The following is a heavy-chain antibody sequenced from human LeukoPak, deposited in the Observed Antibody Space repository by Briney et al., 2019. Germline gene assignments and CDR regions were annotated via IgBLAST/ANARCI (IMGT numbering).Heavy chain of an antibody. V-gene: IGHV4-59*01. D-gene: IGHD6-19*01. CDR3: ARQHIAVAGTNAFDI. CDR1: GGSISSYY. CDR2: IYYSGST. Sequence: SETLSLTCTVSGGSISSYYWSWIRQPPGKGLEWIGYIYYSGSTNYNPSLKSRVTISVDTSKNQFSLKLSSVTAADTAVYYCARQHIAVAGTNAFDIWGQGTMVTVSS. J-gene: IGHJ3*02.